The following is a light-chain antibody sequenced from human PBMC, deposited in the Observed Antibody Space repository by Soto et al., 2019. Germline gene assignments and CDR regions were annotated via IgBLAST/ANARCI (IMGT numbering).Light chain of an antibody. J-gene: IGLJ3*02. CDR2: RNN. CDR3: AAWDDSLSAPWV. V-gene: IGLV1-47*01. Sequence: QSVLTQPPSASGTPGQRVTISCSGSSSNIGSNYVYWYQQLPGTAPKLLIDRNNQRPSGVPDRFSGSKSGTSASLAISGLRSEDEADYYCAAWDDSLSAPWVFGGGTKVTV. CDR1: SSNIGSNY.